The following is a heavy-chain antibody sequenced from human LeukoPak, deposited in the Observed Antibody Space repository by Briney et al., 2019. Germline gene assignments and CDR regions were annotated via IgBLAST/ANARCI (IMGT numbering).Heavy chain of an antibody. CDR1: GGSISSSNW. J-gene: IGHJ3*02. V-gene: IGHV4-4*02. Sequence: PSETLSLTCAVSGGSISSSNWWSWVRQPPGKGLEWIGEAYHSGRTNYNPSPKSRVTISVDKSKNQFSLKLSSVTAADTAVYYCARDYRFYCSSTNCPPEAFDIWGQGTMVTVSS. CDR3: ARDYRFYCSSTNCPPEAFDI. CDR2: AYHSGRT. D-gene: IGHD2-2*01.